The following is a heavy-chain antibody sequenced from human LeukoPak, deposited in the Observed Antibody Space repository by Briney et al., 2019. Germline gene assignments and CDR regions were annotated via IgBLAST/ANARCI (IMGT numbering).Heavy chain of an antibody. Sequence: GGSLRLSSAASGFTVSSNYMSWVRQAPGKGLEWVSSISSSSSYIYYADSVKGRFTISRDNAKNSLYLQMNSLRAEDTAVYYCAGGTMVVTEDYWGQGTLVTVSS. J-gene: IGHJ4*02. D-gene: IGHD4-23*01. CDR3: AGGTMVVTEDY. V-gene: IGHV3-21*01. CDR1: GFTVSSNY. CDR2: ISSSSSYI.